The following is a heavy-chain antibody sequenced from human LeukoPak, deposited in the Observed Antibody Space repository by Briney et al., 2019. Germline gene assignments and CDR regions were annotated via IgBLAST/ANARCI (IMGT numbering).Heavy chain of an antibody. CDR3: ARVGMDV. CDR1: GGSISSDY. J-gene: IGHJ6*02. CDR2: IFYSGST. Sequence: SETLSLTCTVSGGSISSDYWSWIRQPPGKGLEWIGYIFYSGSTNYNPSLKSRVTMSVGTSKKQFSLKLTSVTAADTAVYYCARVGMDVWGQGTTVTVSS. V-gene: IGHV4-59*01.